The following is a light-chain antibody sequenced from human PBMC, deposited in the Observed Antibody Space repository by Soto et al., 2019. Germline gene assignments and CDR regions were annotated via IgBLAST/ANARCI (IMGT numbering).Light chain of an antibody. CDR3: QQSYYNPT. V-gene: IGKV3-15*01. Sequence: EIVLTQSPATLPVSPGERATLSCRASPRASSNLAWDQQKPGQAPRLLIYGASTRATGSPARFSGSGSGTDFTLTISSLQREDFATYYCQQSYYNPTFGQGTKVDI. CDR2: GAS. CDR1: PRASSN. J-gene: IGKJ1*01.